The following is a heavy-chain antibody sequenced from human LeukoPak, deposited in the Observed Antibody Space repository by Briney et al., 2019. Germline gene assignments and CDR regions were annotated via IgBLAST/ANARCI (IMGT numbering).Heavy chain of an antibody. CDR2: IYPGDSDT. CDR1: GYSFTSYW. D-gene: IGHD3-10*01. V-gene: IGHV5-51*01. J-gene: IGHJ3*02. Sequence: GESLKISCKGSGYSFTSYWIGWVRQMPGKGLEWMGIIYPGDSDTRYSPSFQGQVTISADKSISTAYLQWSSLKASDTAMYYCAGSLFGELLDDAFDIWGQGTMVTVSS. CDR3: AGSLFGELLDDAFDI.